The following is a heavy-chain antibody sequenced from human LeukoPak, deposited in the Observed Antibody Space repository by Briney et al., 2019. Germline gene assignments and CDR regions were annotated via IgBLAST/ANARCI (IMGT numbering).Heavy chain of an antibody. D-gene: IGHD6-19*01. CDR1: GFTFSSYG. CDR3: AKGIAVAGIYYFDD. V-gene: IGHV3-30*02. CDR2: IRYDGSNK. Sequence: GGSLRLSCAASGFTFSSYGMHWVRQAPGKGLEWVAFIRYDGSNKYYADSVKGRFTISRDNSKNTLYLQMNSLRAADTAVYYCAKGIAVAGIYYFDDWGQGTLVTVSS. J-gene: IGHJ4*02.